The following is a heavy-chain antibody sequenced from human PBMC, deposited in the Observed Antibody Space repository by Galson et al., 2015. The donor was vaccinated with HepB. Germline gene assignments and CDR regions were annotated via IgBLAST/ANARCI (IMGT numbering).Heavy chain of an antibody. Sequence: SLRLSCAASGFTFSSYSMNWVRQAPGKGLEWVSYISSSSSTIYYADSVKGRFTISRDNAKNSLYLQMNSLRAEDTAVYYCAREPHLGRNWFDPWGQGTLVTVSS. CDR3: AREPHLGRNWFDP. J-gene: IGHJ5*02. D-gene: IGHD1-26*01. CDR2: ISSSSSTI. CDR1: GFTFSSYS. V-gene: IGHV3-48*01.